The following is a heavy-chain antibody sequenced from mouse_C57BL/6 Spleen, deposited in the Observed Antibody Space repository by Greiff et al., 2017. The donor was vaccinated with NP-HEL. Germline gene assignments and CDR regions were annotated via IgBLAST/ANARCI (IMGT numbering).Heavy chain of an antibody. J-gene: IGHJ2*01. V-gene: IGHV1-18*01. CDR3: ARSGYDGDPY. D-gene: IGHD2-3*01. CDR1: GYTFTDYN. Sequence: EVKLQESGPELVKPGASVKIPCKASGYTFTDYNMDWVKQSHGESLEWIGDVNPNNGGTIYNQKFKGKATLTVDKSSSTAYMELRSLTSEDTAVYYCARSGYDGDPYWGQGTTLTVSS. CDR2: VNPNNGGT.